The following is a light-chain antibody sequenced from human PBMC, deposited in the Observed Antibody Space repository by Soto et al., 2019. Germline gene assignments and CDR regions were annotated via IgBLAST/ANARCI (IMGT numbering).Light chain of an antibody. CDR1: SSNIGAGYD. J-gene: IGLJ1*01. V-gene: IGLV1-40*03. Sequence: QAVVTQPPSVSGAPGQRVTISCTGSSSNIGAGYDVHWYQQLPVTAPKLLIYGNSNRPSGVPDRFSVSKSGASASLAITGLQAEDVADYYCQSYDSSLSGDVFGTGTKLTVL. CDR2: GNS. CDR3: QSYDSSLSGDV.